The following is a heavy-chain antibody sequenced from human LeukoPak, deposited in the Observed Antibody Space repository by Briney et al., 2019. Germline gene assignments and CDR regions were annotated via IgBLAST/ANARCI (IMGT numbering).Heavy chain of an antibody. CDR3: ASSWGSYRLPPDY. V-gene: IGHV4-38-2*02. Sequence: SGTLSLTCTVSGYSISSGYYWGWIRQPPGKGLEWIGSIYHSGSTYYNPSLKSRVTISVDTSKNQFSLKLSSVTAADTAVYYCASSWGSYRLPPDYWGQGTLVTVSS. J-gene: IGHJ4*02. CDR1: GYSISSGYY. D-gene: IGHD3-16*01. CDR2: IYHSGST.